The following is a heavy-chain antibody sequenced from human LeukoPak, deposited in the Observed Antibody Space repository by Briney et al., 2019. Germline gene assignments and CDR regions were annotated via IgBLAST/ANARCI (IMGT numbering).Heavy chain of an antibody. CDR2: ISGSGGST. V-gene: IGHV3-23*01. CDR3: AKDVRSDAVLVPAATEGWFDP. CDR1: GFTFSSYA. D-gene: IGHD2-2*01. J-gene: IGHJ5*02. Sequence: PGGSLRLSCAASGFTFSSYAMSWVRQAPGKGLEWVSAISGSGGSTYYADSVKGRFTISRDNSKNTLYLHMNSLRAEDTAVYYCAKDVRSDAVLVPAATEGWFDPWGQGTLVTVSS.